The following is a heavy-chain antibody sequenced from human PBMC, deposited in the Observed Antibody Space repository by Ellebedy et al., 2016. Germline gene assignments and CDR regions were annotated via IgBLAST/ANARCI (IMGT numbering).Heavy chain of an antibody. V-gene: IGHV3-69-1*01. D-gene: IGHD1-26*01. CDR1: GLTLRTDY. CDR3: VRRFEWEYAGFDH. CDR2: ISFSDVI. J-gene: IGHJ4*02. Sequence: GESLKISXVASGLTLRTDYMNWVRQAPGKAPEWLSYISFSDVIFYADSVKGRFTISRDNAKNSVYLQMDSLGAEDTAKYYCVRRFEWEYAGFDHWGQGTLVTVSS.